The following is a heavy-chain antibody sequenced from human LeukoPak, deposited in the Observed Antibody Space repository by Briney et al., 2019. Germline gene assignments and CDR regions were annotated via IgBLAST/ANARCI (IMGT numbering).Heavy chain of an antibody. CDR3: ARDNRDIVVVTAAMGDYYYYGMDV. CDR1: GFTLSRYW. Sequence: GGSLGLSCAASGFTLSRYWMNWVRQAPGKGLEWVANIKEDGSEKYYVDSVKGRFTISRDNAKNSLYLQMNSLRAEDTAVYYCARDNRDIVVVTAAMGDYYYYGMDVWGQGPTVSVSS. V-gene: IGHV3-7*05. J-gene: IGHJ6*02. CDR2: IKEDGSEK. D-gene: IGHD2-2*01.